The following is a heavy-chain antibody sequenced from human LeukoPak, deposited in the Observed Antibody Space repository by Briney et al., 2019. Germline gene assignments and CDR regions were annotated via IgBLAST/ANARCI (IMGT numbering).Heavy chain of an antibody. CDR3: ARDRDDGSGRLTDAFDV. V-gene: IGHV1-69*06. Sequence: SVKVSCKASGGTFSSYTISWIRQAPGQGLEWMGGIIPIFHTGKYAQNFLGRVTITADKSTSTAYMEMRGLRSEDTAVYYCARDRDDGSGRLTDAFDVWGQGTMVTVSS. D-gene: IGHD3-10*01. CDR2: IIPIFHTG. CDR1: GGTFSSYT. J-gene: IGHJ3*01.